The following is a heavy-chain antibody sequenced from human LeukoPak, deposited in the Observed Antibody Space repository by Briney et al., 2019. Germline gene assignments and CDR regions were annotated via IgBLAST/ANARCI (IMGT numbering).Heavy chain of an antibody. Sequence: GGPLRLSCAASGFTFSNAWMSWVRQAPGKGLEWVGRIKSKTDGGTTDYAAPVKGRFTISRDDSKNTLYLQMNSLKTEDTAVYYCARDTRWFGLGMDVWGQGTTVTVSS. J-gene: IGHJ6*02. V-gene: IGHV3-15*01. CDR3: ARDTRWFGLGMDV. D-gene: IGHD3-10*01. CDR1: GFTFSNAW. CDR2: IKSKTDGGTT.